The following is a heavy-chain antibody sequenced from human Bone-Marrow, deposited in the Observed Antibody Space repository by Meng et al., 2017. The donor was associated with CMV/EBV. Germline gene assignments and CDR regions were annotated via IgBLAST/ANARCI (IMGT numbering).Heavy chain of an antibody. J-gene: IGHJ4*02. CDR1: GFTFSSYA. Sequence: GGSLRLSCAASGFTFSSYAMHWVRQAPGKGLEWVAVISYDGSNKYYADSVKGRFTISRDNSKNAPYLQMNSLRAEDTAVYYCASSVMLDYWGQGTLVTVSS. V-gene: IGHV3-30*04. D-gene: IGHD3-16*01. CDR2: ISYDGSNK. CDR3: ASSVMLDY.